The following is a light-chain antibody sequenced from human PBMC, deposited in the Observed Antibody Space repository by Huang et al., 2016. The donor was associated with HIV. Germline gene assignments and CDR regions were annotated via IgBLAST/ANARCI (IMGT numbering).Light chain of an antibody. J-gene: IGKJ4*01. Sequence: EIVMTQSPATLSVSPGQRVTLSCRANRSVSTNLAWYQQGHGQAHRLLIYGSSTRAPGIPARFSGSGSGTDFSLTISSLQSEDFALYYCHQYNNWLLSFGGGTRV. V-gene: IGKV3-15*01. CDR2: GSS. CDR1: RSVSTN. CDR3: HQYNNWLLS.